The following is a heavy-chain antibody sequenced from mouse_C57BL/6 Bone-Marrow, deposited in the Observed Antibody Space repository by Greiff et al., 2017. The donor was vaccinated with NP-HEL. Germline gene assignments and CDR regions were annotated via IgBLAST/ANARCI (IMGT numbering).Heavy chain of an antibody. CDR1: GYTFTSYW. CDR2: IDPSDSYT. D-gene: IGHD1-1*01. Sequence: QVQLQQSGAELVKPGASVKLSCKASGYTFTSYWMQWVKQRPGQGLEWIGEIDPSDSYTNYNQKFKGKATLTVDTSSSTAYMQLSSLTSEDSAVYYCARGNYYGSSLFNYAMDYWGQGTSVTVSS. CDR3: ARGNYYGSSLFNYAMDY. J-gene: IGHJ4*01. V-gene: IGHV1-50*01.